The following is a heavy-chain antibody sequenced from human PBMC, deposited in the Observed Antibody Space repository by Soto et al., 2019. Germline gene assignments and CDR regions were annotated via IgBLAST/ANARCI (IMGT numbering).Heavy chain of an antibody. J-gene: IGHJ4*01. D-gene: IGHD3-3*01. CDR3: ASGEGRCLEWFPFDY. Sequence: PSETLSLTCAVYGWSFSGYYWSWIRQPPGKGLEWIGEINHSGSTNYKPSLKSRVTISVDTSKNQFSLKLSSVTAADTAVYYCASGEGRCLEWFPFDYWGHGTLVTVSS. CDR1: GWSFSGYY. V-gene: IGHV4-34*01. CDR2: INHSGST.